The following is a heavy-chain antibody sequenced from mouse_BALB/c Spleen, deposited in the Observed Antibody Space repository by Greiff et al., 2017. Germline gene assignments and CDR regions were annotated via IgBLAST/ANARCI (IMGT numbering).Heavy chain of an antibody. Sequence: QVQLQQSGAELAKPGASVKMSCKASGYTFTSYWMHWVKQRPGQGLELIGYINPSTGYTEYNQKFKDKATLTADKSSSTAYMQLSSLTSEDSAVYYCAPIYDGYYEDFDYWGQGTTLTVAS. CDR2: INPSTGYT. J-gene: IGHJ2*01. V-gene: IGHV1-7*01. CDR1: GYTFTSYW. CDR3: APIYDGYYEDFDY. D-gene: IGHD2-3*01.